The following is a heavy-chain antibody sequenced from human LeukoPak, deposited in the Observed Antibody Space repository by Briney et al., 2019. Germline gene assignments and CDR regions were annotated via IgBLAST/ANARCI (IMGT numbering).Heavy chain of an antibody. CDR2: IYWDDDK. D-gene: IGHD3-22*01. J-gene: IGHJ4*02. CDR1: GFTFSSYEMN. Sequence: LRLSCAASGFTFSSYEMNWVRQPPGKALEWLALIYWDDDKRYSPSLKSRLTITKDTSKNQVVLTMTNMDPVDTATYYCAHKGLTYYYDSSGYYYESYFDYWGQGTLVTVSS. CDR3: AHKGLTYYYDSSGYYYESYFDY. V-gene: IGHV2-5*08.